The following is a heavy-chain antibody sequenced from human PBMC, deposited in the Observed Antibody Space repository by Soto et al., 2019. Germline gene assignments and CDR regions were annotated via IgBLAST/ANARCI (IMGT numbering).Heavy chain of an antibody. D-gene: IGHD2-21*01. CDR1: GDSLSSRSYY. J-gene: IGHJ4*03. CDR2: IYYSGST. Sequence: PSETLSLTCTVTGDSLSSRSYYWGWIRQPPGKGLEWIGSIYYSGSTYNNPSLRSRVSMSIDTSKDQFSLKLKSVTAADTALYFCSSLGRSVVIQAYFDVWGPVSMVTV. CDR3: SSLGRSVVIQAYFDV. V-gene: IGHV4-39*01.